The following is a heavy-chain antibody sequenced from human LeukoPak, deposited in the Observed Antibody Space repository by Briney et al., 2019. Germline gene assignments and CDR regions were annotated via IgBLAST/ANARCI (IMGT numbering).Heavy chain of an antibody. Sequence: SETLSLTCAVYGGSFSGYYWGWIRQPPGKGLEWIGEINHSGSTNYNPSLKSRVTISVDTSKNQFSLKLSSVTAADTAVYYCASGILFSGGTTFDYWGQGTLVTVSS. CDR1: GGSFSGYY. V-gene: IGHV4-34*01. CDR3: ASGILFSGGTTFDY. J-gene: IGHJ4*02. CDR2: INHSGST. D-gene: IGHD2-15*01.